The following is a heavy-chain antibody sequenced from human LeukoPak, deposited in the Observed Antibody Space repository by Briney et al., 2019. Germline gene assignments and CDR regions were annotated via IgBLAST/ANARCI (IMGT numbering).Heavy chain of an antibody. CDR2: IYYSGST. CDR1: GGSISSYY. J-gene: IGHJ4*02. CDR3: ARDRESGSGLGHFDY. Sequence: SETLSLTCTVSGGSISSYYWSWIRQPPGKGLEWIGYIYYSGSTNYNPSLKSRVTISVDTSKNQFSLKLSSVTAADTAVYYCARDRESGSGLGHFDYWGQGTLVTVSS. V-gene: IGHV4-59*01. D-gene: IGHD6-19*01.